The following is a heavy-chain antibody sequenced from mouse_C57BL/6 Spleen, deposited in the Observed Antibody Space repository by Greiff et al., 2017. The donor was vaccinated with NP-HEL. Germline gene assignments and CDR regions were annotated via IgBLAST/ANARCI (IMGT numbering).Heavy chain of an antibody. Sequence: VQLQQPGAELVRPGSSVKLSCKASGYTFTSYWMHWVKQRPIQGLEWIGNIDPSDSETHYNQKFKDKATLTVDKSSSTAYMQLSSLTSEDSAVYYCARGGYYGSSRWYFDVWGTGTTVTVSS. J-gene: IGHJ1*03. D-gene: IGHD1-1*01. V-gene: IGHV1-52*01. CDR1: GYTFTSYW. CDR2: IDPSDSET. CDR3: ARGGYYGSSRWYFDV.